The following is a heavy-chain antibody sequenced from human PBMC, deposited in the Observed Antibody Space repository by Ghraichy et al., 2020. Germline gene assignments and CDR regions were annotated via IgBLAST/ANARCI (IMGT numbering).Heavy chain of an antibody. V-gene: IGHV4-34*01. Sequence: ESLNISCAVYGGSFSGYYWSWIRQPPGKGLEWIGEINHSGSTNYNPSLKSRVTISVDTSKNQFSLKLSSVTAADTAVYYCARVGRGYSSLRTYYYYYMDLWGKGTTVTVSS. CDR3: ARVGRGYSSLRTYYYYYMDL. D-gene: IGHD5-18*01. J-gene: IGHJ6*03. CDR1: GGSFSGYY. CDR2: INHSGST.